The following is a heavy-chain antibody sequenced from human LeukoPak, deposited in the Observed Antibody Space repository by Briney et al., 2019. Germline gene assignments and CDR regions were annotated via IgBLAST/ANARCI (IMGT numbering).Heavy chain of an antibody. CDR3: AKDSSYYYDSSGYLPDY. Sequence: GGSLRLSCAASGFTFDDYAMHWVRQAPGRGLEWVSGISWNSGSIGYADSVKGRFTISRDNAKNSLYLQMNSLRAEDTALYYCAKDSSYYYDSSGYLPDYWGQGTLVTVSS. CDR2: ISWNSGSI. D-gene: IGHD3-22*01. CDR1: GFTFDDYA. J-gene: IGHJ4*02. V-gene: IGHV3-9*01.